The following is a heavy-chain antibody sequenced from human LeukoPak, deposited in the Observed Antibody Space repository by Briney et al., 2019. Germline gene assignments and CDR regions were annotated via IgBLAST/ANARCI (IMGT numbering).Heavy chain of an antibody. Sequence: PGGSLRLSCAASGFTFSAYWMNWVRRAPGKALEWVANISQDGRCKYSVDSVQGRFTISRDNAQNALYVEMNSLRAEDTAVYYCARILPGAIGDVLDLWGQGTMVTVTS. CDR3: ARILPGAIGDVLDL. D-gene: IGHD2-2*02. J-gene: IGHJ3*01. V-gene: IGHV3-7*01. CDR2: ISQDGRCK. CDR1: GFTFSAYW.